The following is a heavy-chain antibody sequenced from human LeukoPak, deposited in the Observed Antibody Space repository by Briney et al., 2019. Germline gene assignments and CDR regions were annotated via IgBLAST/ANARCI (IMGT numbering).Heavy chain of an antibody. CDR2: ITISSNFI. J-gene: IGHJ6*02. CDR3: ARDGRGDGFLTGYSYFGMDV. Sequence: PGGSLRLSCAASGFSLSSYSMNWVRQAPGKGLEWVSSITISSNFIYYADSVKGRFTISRDNAKSSLFLQMNSLRAEDTAVYFCARDGRGDGFLTGYSYFGMDVWGQGTTVTVSS. D-gene: IGHD3-9*01. CDR1: GFSLSSYS. V-gene: IGHV3-21*01.